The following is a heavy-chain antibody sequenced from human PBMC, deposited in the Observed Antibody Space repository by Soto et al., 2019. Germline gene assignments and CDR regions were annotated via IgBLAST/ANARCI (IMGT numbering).Heavy chain of an antibody. CDR2: LNPNSGNK. Sequence: GASVRVSCKASGYTFTSYDINWVRPATGQGLEWMGWLNPNSGNKGYAQKFKGRVTMTRNTSISTAYMELSSLRSEDTAVYYRSRGNPSASSSGWYAGYYYFDYWG. J-gene: IGHJ4*01. CDR3: SRGNPSASSSGWYAGYYYFDY. D-gene: IGHD6-19*01. CDR1: GYTFTSYD. V-gene: IGHV1-8*01.